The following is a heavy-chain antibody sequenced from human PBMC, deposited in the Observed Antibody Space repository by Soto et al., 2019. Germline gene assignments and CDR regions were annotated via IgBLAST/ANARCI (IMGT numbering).Heavy chain of an antibody. Sequence: SETLSLTCTVSGGSISSYYWSWIRQPAGQGLEWIGRISTTETTNYNPSLKSRVSMSLDTSKSQVSLKLSSGTAADAAVYYCAGNIAAAGRRYYGMDVWGQGTTVTVSS. D-gene: IGHD6-13*01. CDR1: GGSISSYY. CDR3: AGNIAAAGRRYYGMDV. CDR2: ISTTETT. J-gene: IGHJ6*02. V-gene: IGHV4-4*07.